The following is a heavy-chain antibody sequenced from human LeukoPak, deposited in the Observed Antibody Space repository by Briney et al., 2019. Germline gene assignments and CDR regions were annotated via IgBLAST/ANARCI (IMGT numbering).Heavy chain of an antibody. CDR1: GGSISGHY. D-gene: IGHD3-16*01. V-gene: IGHV4-59*11. CDR2: IHYTGKP. J-gene: IGHJ6*02. Sequence: SETLSLTCSVSGGSISGHYWTWIRQPPGKGLEWIGQIHYTGKPDYNPSLQSRITISVDTSKNKVSLQVSSVTAADSAIYYCARFGVDYDMDVWGHGTTVTVFS. CDR3: ARFGVDYDMDV.